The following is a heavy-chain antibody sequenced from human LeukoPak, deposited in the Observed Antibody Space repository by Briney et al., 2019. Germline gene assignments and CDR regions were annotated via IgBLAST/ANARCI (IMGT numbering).Heavy chain of an antibody. Sequence: GGSLRLSCAASGFTFSSYAMHWVRQAPGKGLEWVAVISYDGSNKYYADSVKGRFTISRDNSKNTLYLQMNSLRAEDTAVYYCARAYCSSTSCYKNPFDYWGQGTLVTVSS. CDR1: GFTFSSYA. D-gene: IGHD2-2*02. CDR3: ARAYCSSTSCYKNPFDY. J-gene: IGHJ4*02. CDR2: ISYDGSNK. V-gene: IGHV3-30-3*01.